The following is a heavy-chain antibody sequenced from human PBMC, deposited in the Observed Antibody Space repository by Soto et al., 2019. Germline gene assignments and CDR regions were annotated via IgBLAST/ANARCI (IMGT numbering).Heavy chain of an antibody. V-gene: IGHV3-30-3*01. CDR2: ISYDGSNK. Sequence: QVQLVESGGGVVQPGRSLRLSCAASGFTFSSYAMHWVRQAPGKGLEWVAVISYDGSNKYYADSVKGRFTISRDNSKNTLYLHMNSLRAEDTAVYYCARDRYSSGPFDYWGQGTLVTVSS. D-gene: IGHD6-19*01. CDR3: ARDRYSSGPFDY. J-gene: IGHJ4*02. CDR1: GFTFSSYA.